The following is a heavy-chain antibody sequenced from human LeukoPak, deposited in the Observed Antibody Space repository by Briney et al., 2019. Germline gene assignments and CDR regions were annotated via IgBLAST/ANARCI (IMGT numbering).Heavy chain of an antibody. CDR2: INHSGST. J-gene: IGHJ4*02. D-gene: IGHD1-26*01. CDR3: ARHVSGSLLY. Sequence: PSETLSLTCAVYGGSFSGYYWNWIRQPPGKGLEWIGEINHSGSTNYIPSLKSRVTISVDTSKNQFSLKLSSVTAADTAVYYCARHVSGSLLYWGQGTLVTVSS. V-gene: IGHV4-34*01. CDR1: GGSFSGYY.